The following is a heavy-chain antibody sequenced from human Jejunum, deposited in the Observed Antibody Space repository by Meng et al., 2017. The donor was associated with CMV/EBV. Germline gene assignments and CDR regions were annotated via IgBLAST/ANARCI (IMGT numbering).Heavy chain of an antibody. D-gene: IGHD4-23*01. CDR2: ISISSDT. V-gene: IGHV3-21*01. CDR1: GSTFSTYS. CDR3: ARVVKGGNYLDY. Sequence: CATSGSTFSTYSMSWVRQAPGKGLGWVSSISISSDTYYADSVKGRFTISRDNAKNSLYLQMNSLRAQDTAVYYCARVVKGGNYLDYWGQGTLVTVSS. J-gene: IGHJ4*02.